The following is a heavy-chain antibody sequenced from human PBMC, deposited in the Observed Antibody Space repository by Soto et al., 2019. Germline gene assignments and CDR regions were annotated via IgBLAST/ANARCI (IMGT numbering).Heavy chain of an antibody. CDR1: GFTFSGSA. J-gene: IGHJ4*02. V-gene: IGHV3-73*01. CDR2: IRSKANSYAT. D-gene: IGHD6-19*01. CDR3: TKQAVAEDY. Sequence: GGSLRLSCAASGFTFSGSAMHWVRQASGKGLEWVGRIRSKANSYATAYAASVKGRFTITRDDSKNTAYLQMNSLKTEDTAVYYCTKQAVAEDYWGQGTLVPVSS.